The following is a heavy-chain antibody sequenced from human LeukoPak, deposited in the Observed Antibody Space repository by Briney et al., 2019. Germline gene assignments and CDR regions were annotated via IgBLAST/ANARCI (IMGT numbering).Heavy chain of an antibody. V-gene: IGHV3-23*01. J-gene: IGHJ4*02. CDR3: AKGNTMIVVVSDY. CDR1: GFTFSSYA. Sequence: GGSLRLSCAAFGFTFSSYAMSWVRQAPGKGLEWVSAISGSGGSTYYADSAKGRFTISRDNSKNTLYLQMNSLRAEDTAVYYCAKGNTMIVVVSDYWGQGTLVTVSS. CDR2: ISGSGGST. D-gene: IGHD3-22*01.